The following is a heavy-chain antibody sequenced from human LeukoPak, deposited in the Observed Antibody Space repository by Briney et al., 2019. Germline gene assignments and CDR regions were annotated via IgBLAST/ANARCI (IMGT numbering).Heavy chain of an antibody. D-gene: IGHD6-13*01. Sequence: GGSLRLSCAASGFTFSSYGMHWVRQAPGKGLEWVAVISYDGSNKYYADSVKGRFTISRDNSKNTLYLQMNSLRAEDTAVYYCAKDRVAAASTSYLFDYWGQGTLVTVSS. V-gene: IGHV3-30*18. CDR1: GFTFSSYG. CDR3: AKDRVAAASTSYLFDY. J-gene: IGHJ4*02. CDR2: ISYDGSNK.